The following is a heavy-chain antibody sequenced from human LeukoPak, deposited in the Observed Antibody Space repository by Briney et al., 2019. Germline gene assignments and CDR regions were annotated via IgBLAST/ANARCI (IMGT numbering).Heavy chain of an antibody. V-gene: IGHV3-23*01. CDR2: ISGSGGST. CDR3: AQGYAARWFDP. Sequence: GGSLRPSCAASGYTFSGYAMSWVRQAPGKGLEWVSAISGSGGSTYYADSVKGRFTISRDNSKNTLYLQMNSLRAEDTSVYYCAQGYAARWFDPWGQGTLVTVSS. D-gene: IGHD2-8*01. CDR1: GYTFSGYA. J-gene: IGHJ5*02.